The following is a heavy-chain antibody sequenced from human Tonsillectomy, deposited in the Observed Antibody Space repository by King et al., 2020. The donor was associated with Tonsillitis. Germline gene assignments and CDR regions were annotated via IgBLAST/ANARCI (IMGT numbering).Heavy chain of an antibody. Sequence: QVQLQESGPGLVKPPQTLSLTCTVSGVSVYSGGYYWSWIRQHPGKGLEWIGYIHYSGTTHYNPSLKSRISFSVDKSKNDFSLNWTSVTAADTAVSYCAGVIFGVSAPGATGRDAFSYMDVWGRGTTVIVSS. CDR3: AGVIFGVSAPGATGRDAFSYMDV. J-gene: IGHJ6*03. CDR1: GVSVYSGGYY. CDR2: IHYSGTT. D-gene: IGHD2-8*01. V-gene: IGHV4-31*03.